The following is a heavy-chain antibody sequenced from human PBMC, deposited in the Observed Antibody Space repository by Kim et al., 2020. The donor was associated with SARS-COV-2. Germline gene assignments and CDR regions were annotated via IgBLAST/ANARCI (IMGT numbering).Heavy chain of an antibody. V-gene: IGHV4-34*01. J-gene: IGHJ4*02. CDR3: ARGRGIAAAAIDY. D-gene: IGHD6-13*01. Sequence: TPSLKSQVTISVATSKTQFSLKLSSVTAADTAVYYCARGRGIAAAAIDYWGQGTLVTVSS.